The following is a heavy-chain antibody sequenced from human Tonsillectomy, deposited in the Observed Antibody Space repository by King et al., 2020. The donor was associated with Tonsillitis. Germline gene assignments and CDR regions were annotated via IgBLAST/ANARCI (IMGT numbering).Heavy chain of an antibody. V-gene: IGHV1-69*01. Sequence: QLVQSGAEVKKPGSSVKVSCKASGGTFSSYAISWVRQAPGQGLEWMGGIIPIFGTVNYAQKFQGRVTITADESTSTAYMELSSLRSEDTAVYYCARVRPKGGYDSSGSLHYPFFDYCGQGTLGTVSS. D-gene: IGHD3-22*01. CDR3: ARVRPKGGYDSSGSLHYPFFDY. J-gene: IGHJ4*02. CDR1: GGTFSSYA. CDR2: IIPIFGTV.